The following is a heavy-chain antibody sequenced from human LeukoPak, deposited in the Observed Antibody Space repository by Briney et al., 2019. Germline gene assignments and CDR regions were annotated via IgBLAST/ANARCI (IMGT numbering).Heavy chain of an antibody. CDR3: VKGFVHPTYYFDY. D-gene: IGHD6-6*01. CDR1: GFTFGSYA. V-gene: IGHV3-23*01. J-gene: IGHJ4*02. CDR2: ITGSGDGT. Sequence: PGGSLRLSCAASGFTFGSYAMMWVPQSAGKGLEWFSSITGSGDGTYYTDSVRGRFTISRDNSKDTLYLQMNSLRAEDTAVYFCVKGFVHPTYYFDYWGQGTLVTVSS.